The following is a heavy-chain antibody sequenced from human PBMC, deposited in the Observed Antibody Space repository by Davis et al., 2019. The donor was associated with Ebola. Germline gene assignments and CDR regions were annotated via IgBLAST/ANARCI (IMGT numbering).Heavy chain of an antibody. CDR2: IYYSGSI. CDR1: GGSISSYY. CDR3: ARHKGLDP. J-gene: IGHJ5*02. V-gene: IGHV4-39*01. Sequence: GSLRLSCTVSGGSISSYYWGWIRQPPGKGLEWIGSIYYSGSIYYNPSLKSRVTISVDTSKNQFSLKLSSVTAADTAVYYCARHKGLDPWGQGTLVTVSS.